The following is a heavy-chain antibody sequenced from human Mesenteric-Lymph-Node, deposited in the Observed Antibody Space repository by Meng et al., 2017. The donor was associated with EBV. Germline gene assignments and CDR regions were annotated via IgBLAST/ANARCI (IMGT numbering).Heavy chain of an antibody. CDR3: ARGEKGPIDY. CDR1: GGSFSGYY. Sequence: QVQLTQWGAGLLRPSETLSLTCAVYGGSFSGYYWSWIRQPPGKGLEWIGEINHSGSTNYNPSLKSRVTISVDTSKNQFSLKLSSVTAADTAVYYCARGEKGPIDYWGQGTLVTVSS. CDR2: INHSGST. J-gene: IGHJ4*02. V-gene: IGHV4-34*01.